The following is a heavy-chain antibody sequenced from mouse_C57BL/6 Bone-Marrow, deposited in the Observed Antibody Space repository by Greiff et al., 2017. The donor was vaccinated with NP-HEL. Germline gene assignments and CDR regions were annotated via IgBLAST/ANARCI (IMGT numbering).Heavy chain of an antibody. V-gene: IGHV3-6*01. CDR2: ISYDGSN. CDR3: ARDWGHYFDY. J-gene: IGHJ2*01. Sequence: EVQLQQSGPGLVKPSQSLSLTCSVTGYSITSGYYWNWIRQFPGNKLEWMGYISYDGSNNYNPSLKNRISITRDTSKNQFFLKLNSVTTEDTATYYCARDWGHYFDYWGQGTTLTVSS. CDR1: GYSITSGYY.